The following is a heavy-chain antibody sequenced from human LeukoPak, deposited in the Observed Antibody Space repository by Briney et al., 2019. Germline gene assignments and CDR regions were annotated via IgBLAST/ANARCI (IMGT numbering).Heavy chain of an antibody. Sequence: SGGSLRLSCAASGFTFSSYGMHWVRQAPGKGLEWVAVISYDGSNKYYADSVKGRFTISRDNSKNTLYLQMNSLRAEDTAVYYCAKDADGGFDYWGQGTLVTVSS. CDR1: GFTFSSYG. J-gene: IGHJ4*02. CDR3: AKDADGGFDY. CDR2: ISYDGSNK. V-gene: IGHV3-30*18.